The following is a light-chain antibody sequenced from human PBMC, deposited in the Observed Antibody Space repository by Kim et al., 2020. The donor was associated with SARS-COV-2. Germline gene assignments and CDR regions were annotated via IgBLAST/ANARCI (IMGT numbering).Light chain of an antibody. CDR3: QQSYSTPLS. V-gene: IGKV1-39*01. CDR2: AAS. CDR1: QSISSY. J-gene: IGKJ4*01. Sequence: DIQLTQSPSSLSASVGDRVTITCRASQSISSYLNWYQQKPGKAPKLLIYAASSLQSGVPSRFSGSGSGTDFTLTISSLQPVDFATYYCQQSYSTPLSFGGGTTVDIK.